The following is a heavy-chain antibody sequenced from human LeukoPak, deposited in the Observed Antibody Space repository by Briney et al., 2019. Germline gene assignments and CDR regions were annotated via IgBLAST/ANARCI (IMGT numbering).Heavy chain of an antibody. Sequence: PGGSLRLSCVASGFSLTSYAMHWVRQAPGKGLEWVTILSSDGITQNYADSVRGRFTISIDDSKKTLYLQMNSLRREDTAIYYCARGAPRVVAFDHWGQGALVTVSS. V-gene: IGHV3-30*04. CDR3: ARGAPRVVAFDH. J-gene: IGHJ4*02. CDR1: GFSLTSYA. CDR2: LSSDGITQ. D-gene: IGHD3-22*01.